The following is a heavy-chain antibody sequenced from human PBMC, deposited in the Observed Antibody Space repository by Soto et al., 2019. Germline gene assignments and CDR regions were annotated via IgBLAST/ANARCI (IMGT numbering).Heavy chain of an antibody. CDR2: INPNHGGT. V-gene: IGHV1-2*02. CDR3: ARRRGNYPITEFLQY. D-gene: IGHD3-10*01. CDR1: GYTFIGYY. Sequence: QVQLVQSGAEVKRPGASVKVSCETSGYTFIGYYVHWVRQVPGQGLEWMGWINPNHGGTKYAQRFQGRLTMTRDTSINTAYMELSRLTTDDTAVYYCARRRGNYPITEFLQYWGQGPLITVSS. J-gene: IGHJ1*01.